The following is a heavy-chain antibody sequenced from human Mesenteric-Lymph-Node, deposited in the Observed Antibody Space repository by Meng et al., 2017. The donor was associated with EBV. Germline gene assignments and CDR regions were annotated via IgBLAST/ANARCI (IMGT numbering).Heavy chain of an antibody. Sequence: VHLQESGPGLGKPSETLSLPCTVSGASISSGCYYWNWIRQSPGKGLELIGYIFYGGYTYYNLSLKSRVTISVDVSKNQFSLKLTSVTAADTAVYYCARMEFTYSWYFDLWGRGTLVTVSS. CDR3: ARMEFTYSWYFDL. CDR1: GASISSGCYY. CDR2: IFYGGYT. V-gene: IGHV4-30-4*01. D-gene: IGHD1-1*01. J-gene: IGHJ2*01.